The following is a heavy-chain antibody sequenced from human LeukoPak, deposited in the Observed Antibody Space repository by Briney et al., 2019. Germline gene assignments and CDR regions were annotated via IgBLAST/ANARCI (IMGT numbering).Heavy chain of an antibody. V-gene: IGHV4-61*02. CDR1: GGSISSGSYY. CDR2: IYTSGST. D-gene: IGHD3-22*01. CDR3: ATGWVITGEN. Sequence: PSQTLCLTCTVSGGSISSGSYYWSWIRQPAGKGLEWIGRIYTSGSTNYNPSLKSRVTISVDTSKNQFSLKLSSVTAADTAVYYCATGWVITGENWGQGTLVTVSS. J-gene: IGHJ4*02.